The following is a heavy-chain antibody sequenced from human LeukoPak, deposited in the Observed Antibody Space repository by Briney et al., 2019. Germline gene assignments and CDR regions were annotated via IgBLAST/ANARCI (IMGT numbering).Heavy chain of an antibody. V-gene: IGHV3-21*04. CDR1: GFTFSSYS. CDR2: ISSSSSYI. D-gene: IGHD1-26*01. Sequence: GGSLRLSCAASGFTFSSYSMNWVRQAPGKGLEWVSSISSSSSYIYYADSVKGRFTISRDNAKNSLYLQMNSLRAEDTALYYCTTTNGSYVVWGAFDIWGQGTMVTVSS. CDR3: TTTNGSYVVWGAFDI. J-gene: IGHJ3*02.